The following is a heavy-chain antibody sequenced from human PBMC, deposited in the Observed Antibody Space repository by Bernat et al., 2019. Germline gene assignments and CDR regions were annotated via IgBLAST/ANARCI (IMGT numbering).Heavy chain of an antibody. V-gene: IGHV3-33*01. CDR1: GFTFSSYG. CDR2: IWYDGSNK. J-gene: IGHJ4*02. CDR3: ARVGCSGGSCYFDY. D-gene: IGHD2-15*01. Sequence: QVQLVESGGGVVQPGRSLRLSCAASGFTFSSYGMHWVRQAPGKGLEWVAGIWYDGSNKYYADSVKGRFTISRDNSKNTLYLQMNSLRAEDTAVYYCARVGCSGGSCYFDYWGQGTLVTVSS.